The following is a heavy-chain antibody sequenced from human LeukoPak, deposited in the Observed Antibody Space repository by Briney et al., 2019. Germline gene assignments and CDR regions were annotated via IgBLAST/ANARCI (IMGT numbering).Heavy chain of an antibody. J-gene: IGHJ3*02. CDR2: ISGSGGST. CDR3: AKDQDREFYDFWSGLSAFDI. Sequence: GGSLRLSCAASGFTFSSCAMSWVRQAPGKGLKWVSAISGSGGSTYYADSVKGRFTISSDNSKNTLYLQMNSLRAEDTAVYYCAKDQDREFYDFWSGLSAFDIWGQGTMVTVSS. CDR1: GFTFSSCA. V-gene: IGHV3-23*01. D-gene: IGHD3-3*01.